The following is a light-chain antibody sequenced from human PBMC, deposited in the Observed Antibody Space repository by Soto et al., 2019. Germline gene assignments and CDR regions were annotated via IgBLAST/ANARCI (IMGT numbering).Light chain of an antibody. V-gene: IGLV2-14*01. CDR1: SSDVGGYDS. CDR2: EVS. CDR3: CSYTSSSIRV. Sequence: QSALTQPASVSGSPGQSITISCTGTSSDVGGYDSVSWYQQHPGKAPKVMIYEVSNRPSGVSNRFSGSKSGNTASLTISGLQADDEADYYCCSYTSSSIRVFGGGTKLTVL. J-gene: IGLJ3*02.